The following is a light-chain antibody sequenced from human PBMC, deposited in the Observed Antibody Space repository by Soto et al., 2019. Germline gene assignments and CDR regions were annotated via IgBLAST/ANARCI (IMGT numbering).Light chain of an antibody. CDR1: SSDVGRYNY. CDR3: GSCAGL. J-gene: IGLJ2*01. Sequence: QSVLTQPRSVSGSPGQSVAISCAGTSSDVGRYNYVSWYQQYPGKAPKLIIYDVTKRPSGVPDRFSGSKSGNTASLTISGLQAEDEAEYYCGSCAGLFGGGTKLTVL. CDR2: DVT. V-gene: IGLV2-11*01.